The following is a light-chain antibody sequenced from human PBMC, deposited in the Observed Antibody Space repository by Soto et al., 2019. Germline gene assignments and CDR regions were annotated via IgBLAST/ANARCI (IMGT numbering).Light chain of an antibody. CDR3: SSYTDSSNYV. CDR2: QVN. V-gene: IGLV2-14*01. CDR1: SSDVAIYNF. J-gene: IGLJ1*01. Sequence: QSALTQPASVSGSPGQSITISCTGTSSDVAIYNFVSWYQQQPGKAPKLMIYQVNNRPSGVSNRFSGSRSGNTASLTISGLQAEDEADYYCSSYTDSSNYVFGTGTKVTVL.